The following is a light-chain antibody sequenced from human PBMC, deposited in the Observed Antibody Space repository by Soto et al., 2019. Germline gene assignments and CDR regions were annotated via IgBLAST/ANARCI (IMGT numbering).Light chain of an antibody. V-gene: IGKV1-5*03. CDR3: QQYNSYSPLT. J-gene: IGKJ4*01. Sequence: DIQMTQSPSTLSASVGYRVTITCRSSQSISSWLAWYQQKPGKAPRLLIYKASDLESGVPSRFSGSGSGTDFTLTISSLQPDDFATYYCQQYNSYSPLTFGGGTKVDI. CDR1: QSISSW. CDR2: KAS.